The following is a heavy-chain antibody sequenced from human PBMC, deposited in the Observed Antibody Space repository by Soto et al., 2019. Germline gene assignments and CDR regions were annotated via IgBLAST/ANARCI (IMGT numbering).Heavy chain of an antibody. J-gene: IGHJ5*02. CDR3: ARTGRDYGDKCVDP. CDR2: ISPSSGTV. D-gene: IGHD4-17*01. CDR1: GFSFTSYS. Sequence: EVQLVESGGGLVQPGGSLRLSCAASGFSFTSYSMNWVRQAPGKGLEWLSYISPSSGTVYYADSVKGRFTISRDNARNSLFLQMNSLRDEDTAVYYCARTGRDYGDKCVDPWGQGTLVSVSS. V-gene: IGHV3-48*02.